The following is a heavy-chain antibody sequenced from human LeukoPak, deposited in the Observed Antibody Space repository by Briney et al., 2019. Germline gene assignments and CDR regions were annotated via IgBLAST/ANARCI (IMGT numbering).Heavy chain of an antibody. CDR2: INSDGSST. CDR1: GFTFITYL. V-gene: IGHV3-74*01. D-gene: IGHD2-15*01. J-gene: IGHJ3*01. CDR3: VRGYCSGGSCYTHDAFDL. Sequence: GGSLSLSCAASGFTFITYLMHWVRQAPGKGLVWVSRINSDGSSTNFADSVKGRFTISRDNAKNTLYLQMNSLRVEDTAVYYCVRGYCSGGSCYTHDAFDLWGQGTRVTVSS.